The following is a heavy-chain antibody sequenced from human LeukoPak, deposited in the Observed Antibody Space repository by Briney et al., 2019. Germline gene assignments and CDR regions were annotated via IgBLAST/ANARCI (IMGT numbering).Heavy chain of an antibody. V-gene: IGHV3-9*01. Sequence: GGSLRLSCAASGFTFDDYAMHWARQAPGKGLEWVSGISWNSGSIGYADSVKGRFTISRDNAKNSLYLQMDSLRAEDTALYYCAKDSRVRGLIRETPFDYWGQGTLVAVSS. D-gene: IGHD3-10*01. CDR2: ISWNSGSI. CDR3: AKDSRVRGLIRETPFDY. CDR1: GFTFDDYA. J-gene: IGHJ4*02.